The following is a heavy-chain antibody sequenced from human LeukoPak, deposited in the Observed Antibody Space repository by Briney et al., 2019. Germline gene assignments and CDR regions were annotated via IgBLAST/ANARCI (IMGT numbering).Heavy chain of an antibody. D-gene: IGHD6-19*01. V-gene: IGHV4-34*01. Sequence: SETLSLTCAVYGGSFSGYYWSWIRQPPGKGLEWIGEINHSGSTNYNPSLKSRVTISVDTSKNQFSLKLSSVTAADTAVYYCARVGTVQSSGWLGGFDYWGQGTLVTVSS. CDR1: GGSFSGYY. CDR3: ARVGTVQSSGWLGGFDY. J-gene: IGHJ4*02. CDR2: INHSGST.